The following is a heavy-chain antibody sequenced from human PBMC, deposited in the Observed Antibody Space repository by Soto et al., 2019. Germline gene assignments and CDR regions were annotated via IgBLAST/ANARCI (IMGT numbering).Heavy chain of an antibody. Sequence: SETLSLTCTVSGGSISSGDYYWSWIRQPPGKGLEWIGYIYYSGSTYYNPSLKSRVTISVDTSKNQFSLKLSSVTAADTAVYYCARGPQLGWPGYYFDYWGQGTLVTVSS. CDR2: IYYSGST. J-gene: IGHJ4*02. D-gene: IGHD7-27*01. CDR1: GGSISSGDYY. V-gene: IGHV4-30-4*01. CDR3: ARGPQLGWPGYYFDY.